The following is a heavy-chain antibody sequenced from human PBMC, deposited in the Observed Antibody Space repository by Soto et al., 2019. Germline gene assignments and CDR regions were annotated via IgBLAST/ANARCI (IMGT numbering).Heavy chain of an antibody. J-gene: IGHJ4*02. CDR1: GFTVSSNY. V-gene: IGHV3-53*02. CDR2: IYGGGTT. CDR3: ARGPDDYGDSLPDY. Sequence: EVQLVETGGGLIQPGGSLRLSCAASGFTVSSNYMTWVRQAPGKGLEWVSLIYGGGTTYYADSVKGRFTISRDNSKNTLYLQMNSLRADDTAVYYWARGPDDYGDSLPDYWGQGTLVTVSS. D-gene: IGHD4-17*01.